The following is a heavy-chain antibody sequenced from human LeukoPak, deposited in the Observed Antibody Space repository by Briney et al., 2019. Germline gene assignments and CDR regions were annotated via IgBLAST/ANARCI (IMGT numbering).Heavy chain of an antibody. Sequence: GASVKVSCKASGYTFTSYGISWVRQAPGQGLEWMGWISAYNGNTNYAQKLQGRVTMTTDTSTSTAYMELRSLRSDDTAVYYCARVATPPHSSGYVEYYFDSWGQGTVVTVSS. CDR2: ISAYNGNT. V-gene: IGHV1-18*01. CDR1: GYTFTSYG. D-gene: IGHD3-22*01. CDR3: ARVATPPHSSGYVEYYFDS. J-gene: IGHJ4*02.